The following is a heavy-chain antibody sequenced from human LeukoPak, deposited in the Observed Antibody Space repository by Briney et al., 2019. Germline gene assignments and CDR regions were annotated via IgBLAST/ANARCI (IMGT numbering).Heavy chain of an antibody. D-gene: IGHD2-21*02. V-gene: IGHV4-34*01. Sequence: PSETLSLICGVSGGSFNGYYWSWIRQLPGKGLEWIGEISHSGNTNYNPSLKSRVTISVDMSTKQLSLRLNSVTAADTAVYYCARCLIVTVAARGYRCYMDVWGNGTTVAVSS. CDR2: ISHSGNT. CDR3: ARCLIVTVAARGYRCYMDV. CDR1: GGSFNGYY. J-gene: IGHJ6*03.